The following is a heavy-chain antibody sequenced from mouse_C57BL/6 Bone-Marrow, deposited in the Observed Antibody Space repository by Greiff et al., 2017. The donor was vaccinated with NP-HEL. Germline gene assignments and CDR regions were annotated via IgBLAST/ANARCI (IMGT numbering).Heavy chain of an antibody. V-gene: IGHV1-85*01. CDR1: GYTFTSYD. Sequence: VQLQQSGPELVKPGASVKLSCKASGYTFTSYDINWVKQRPGQGLEWIGWIYPRDGSTKYNEKVKGKATLTVDTSSSTAYMELHSLTSEDSAVYFCATGEFYYYGSSWYFDVWGTGTTVTVSS. D-gene: IGHD1-1*01. J-gene: IGHJ1*03. CDR2: IYPRDGST. CDR3: ATGEFYYYGSSWYFDV.